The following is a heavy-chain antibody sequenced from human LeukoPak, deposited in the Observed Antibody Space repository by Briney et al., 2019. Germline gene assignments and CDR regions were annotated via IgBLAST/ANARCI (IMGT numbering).Heavy chain of an antibody. D-gene: IGHD3-16*01. V-gene: IGHV3-74*01. CDR2: ISNDGRST. CDR3: VRGGSDYEYSGAS. CDR1: GFTFGSYW. J-gene: IGHJ5*02. Sequence: GGSLRLSCAASGFTFGSYWMHWIRQAPGKGLVCVSRISNDGRSTIYADSVKGRFTISGDNGKNTVFLQMNSLRVEDTAVYYCVRGGSDYEYSGASWGQGTLVTVSP.